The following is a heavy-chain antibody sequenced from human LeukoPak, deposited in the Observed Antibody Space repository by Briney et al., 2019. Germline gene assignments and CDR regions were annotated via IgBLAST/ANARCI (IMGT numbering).Heavy chain of an antibody. V-gene: IGHV4-39*07. CDR1: GVSISSSNYY. J-gene: IGHJ4*02. CDR3: ARGRNVWFGELSRGGLVDY. D-gene: IGHD3-10*01. CDR2: MYYRGSI. Sequence: SETLSLTCTVSGVSISSSNYYWGWIRQSPGRGLEWIVSMYYRGSIDYNPSLKSRFTISVDTSKNQFSLKLSSVTAADTAVYYCARGRNVWFGELSRGGLVDYWGQGTLVTVSS.